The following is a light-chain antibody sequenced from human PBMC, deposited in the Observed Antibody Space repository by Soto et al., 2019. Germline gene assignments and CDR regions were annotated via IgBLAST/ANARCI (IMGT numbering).Light chain of an antibody. Sequence: EIVLTQSPATLSLSPGEGATLSCRASQSVSSYLAWYQQKPGQAPRLLIYDASNRATGFPARFRGSGSGTDFTLIISSREPEDFAVYYCQQRSNWPVTFGLGTKVEV. CDR1: QSVSSY. J-gene: IGKJ1*01. V-gene: IGKV3-11*01. CDR3: QQRSNWPVT. CDR2: DAS.